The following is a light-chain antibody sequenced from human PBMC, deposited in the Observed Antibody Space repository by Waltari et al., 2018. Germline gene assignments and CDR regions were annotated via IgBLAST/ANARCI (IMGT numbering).Light chain of an antibody. CDR2: GAS. CDR3: QQYGSSTTWT. V-gene: IGKV3-20*01. Sequence: EIVLTQTPGTLSLSPGERATLSCRASQSVSSSYLAWYQQKPGQAPSLLLYGASSRATGIPDRFSGSGSGTDFTLTISRLEPEDFAVYYCQQYGSSTTWTFGQGTKVEIK. J-gene: IGKJ1*01. CDR1: QSVSSSY.